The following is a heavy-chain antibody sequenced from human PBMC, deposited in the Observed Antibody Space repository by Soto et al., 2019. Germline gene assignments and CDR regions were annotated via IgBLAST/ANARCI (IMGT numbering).Heavy chain of an antibody. J-gene: IGHJ4*02. CDR1: GFTFSNYA. Sequence: GGSLRLSCSASGFTFSNYAMGWVRQAPGKGLEWVSAISGSGGSTNYVGSVRGRFTISRDSSKNTVYLQMDNLRAEDTAIYYCAKYLERLLSLDCWGQGTRVTVAS. CDR2: ISGSGGST. D-gene: IGHD3-3*01. CDR3: AKYLERLLSLDC. V-gene: IGHV3-23*01.